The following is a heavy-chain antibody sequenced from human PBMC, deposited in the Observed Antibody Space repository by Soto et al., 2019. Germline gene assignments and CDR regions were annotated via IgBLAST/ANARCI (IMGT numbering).Heavy chain of an antibody. Sequence: GGSLTLSCAASRFSLNNYGIHWVRQAPYKGLEWEAVISRDGSSKYYADSVTGRLTISRDNSKNTLYMQMNSLRTDDTAVYYCATELIRQQWQTCDYWGQGTLVTVSS. CDR3: ATELIRQQWQTCDY. CDR2: ISRDGSSK. J-gene: IGHJ4*02. D-gene: IGHD1-26*01. CDR1: RFSLNNYG. V-gene: IGHV3-30*03.